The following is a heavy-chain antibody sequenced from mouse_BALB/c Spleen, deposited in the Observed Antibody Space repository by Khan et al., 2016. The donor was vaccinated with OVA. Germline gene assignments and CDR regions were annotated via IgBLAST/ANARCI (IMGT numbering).Heavy chain of an antibody. CDR2: IWSAGST. D-gene: IGHD2-4*01. V-gene: IGHV2-2*02. Sequence: QVQLKQSGPGLVAPSQSLSITCTVSGFSLDKYSIHWIRQSPGKGLEWLGVIWSAGSTDYNAAFISRLTITKDNSRSQVFFQVNRLQPNDTAIYCCVRRGYDYGRGALFAYWGQGTLVTVSA. CDR1: GFSLDKYS. CDR3: VRRGYDYGRGALFAY. J-gene: IGHJ3*01.